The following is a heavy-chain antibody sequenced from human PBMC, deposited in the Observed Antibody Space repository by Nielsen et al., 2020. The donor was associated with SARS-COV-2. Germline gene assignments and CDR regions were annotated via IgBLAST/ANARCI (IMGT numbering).Heavy chain of an antibody. V-gene: IGHV1-2*04. Sequence: ASVKVSCKTSGYTFTGYHMHWVRQAPGQGLEWMGWINPNSGGTDYAQKFQGWVTMTRDTSISTAYMELSRLRSEDTAVYYCASGVPDFWSDFDYWGQGTLVTVSS. D-gene: IGHD3-3*01. CDR1: GYTFTGYH. J-gene: IGHJ4*02. CDR2: INPNSGGT. CDR3: ASGVPDFWSDFDY.